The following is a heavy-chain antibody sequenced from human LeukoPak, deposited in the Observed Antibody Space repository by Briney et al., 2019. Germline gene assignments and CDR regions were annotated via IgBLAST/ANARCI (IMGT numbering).Heavy chain of an antibody. J-gene: IGHJ4*02. CDR1: GYTFTNYW. CDR2: MYPGDSDT. Sequence: GESLKISCKGSGYTFTNYWIGWVRQMPGKGLEWLGIMYPGDSDTRYSPSFQGQVTISADKSISTAYLQWSSLKASDTAMYYCARGDYGDFRVFYTLFDYWGQGTLVTVSS. CDR3: ARGDYGDFRVFYTLFDY. D-gene: IGHD4-17*01. V-gene: IGHV5-51*01.